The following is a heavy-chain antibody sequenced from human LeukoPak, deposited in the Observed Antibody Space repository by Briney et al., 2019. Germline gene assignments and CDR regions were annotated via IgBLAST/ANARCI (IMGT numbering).Heavy chain of an antibody. D-gene: IGHD6-6*01. CDR3: ARLEQLAHFDY. J-gene: IGHJ4*02. V-gene: IGHV4-34*01. Sequence: PSETLSLTCAVYGGSFSGYYWSWIRQPPGKGLEWIGEINHSGSTNYNPSLKSRVTISVDTSKNQFSLKLSSVTAADTAVYYCARLEQLAHFDYWGQGTLVTVSS. CDR2: INHSGST. CDR1: GGSFSGYY.